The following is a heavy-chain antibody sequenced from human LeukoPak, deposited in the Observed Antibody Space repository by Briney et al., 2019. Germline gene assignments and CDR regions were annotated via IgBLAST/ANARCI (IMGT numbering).Heavy chain of an antibody. CDR1: GFTFSTYA. Sequence: PGGSLRLSCAASGFTFSTYAMSWVRQAPGKGLEWVSAISGSGRSTYYADSVKGRFTISRDNAKNSLYLQMNSLKAEDTAIYYCAREAGTPQAFDIWGQGTMVTVSS. CDR3: AREAGTPQAFDI. J-gene: IGHJ3*02. D-gene: IGHD1-14*01. V-gene: IGHV3-23*01. CDR2: ISGSGRST.